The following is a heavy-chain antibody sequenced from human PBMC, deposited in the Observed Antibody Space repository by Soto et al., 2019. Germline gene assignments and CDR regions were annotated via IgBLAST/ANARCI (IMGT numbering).Heavy chain of an antibody. CDR3: ARGLRVPGARPYYYYYGMDV. J-gene: IGHJ6*02. CDR2: INHSGST. Sequence: QVQLQQWGAGLLKPSETLSLTCAVYGGSFSGYYWSWIRQPPGKGLEWIGEINHSGSTNYNPSLTSRVTISVDTSKNQFSLKLSSVTAADTAVYYCARGLRVPGARPYYYYYGMDVWGQGTTVTVSS. CDR1: GGSFSGYY. V-gene: IGHV4-34*01. D-gene: IGHD3-10*01.